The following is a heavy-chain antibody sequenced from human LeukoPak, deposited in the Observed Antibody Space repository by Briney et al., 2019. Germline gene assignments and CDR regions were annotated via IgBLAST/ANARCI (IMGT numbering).Heavy chain of an antibody. CDR2: IYYSGST. CDR3: ARQRYSSGWYDLDY. J-gene: IGHJ4*02. CDR1: GGSISSSSYY. V-gene: IGHV4-39*07. D-gene: IGHD6-19*01. Sequence: SETLSLTCTVSGGSISSSSYYWGWIRQPPGKGLEWIGTIYYSGSTYYNPSLKSRVTISVDTSKNQFSLKLSSVTAADTAVYYCARQRYSSGWYDLDYWGQETLVTVSS.